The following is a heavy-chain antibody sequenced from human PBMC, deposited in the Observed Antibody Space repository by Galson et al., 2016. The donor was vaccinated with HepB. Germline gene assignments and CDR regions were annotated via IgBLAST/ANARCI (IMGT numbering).Heavy chain of an antibody. D-gene: IGHD6-13*01. V-gene: IGHV3-30*03. CDR3: AREGHVAAADAFDY. CDR1: GLSFRSYG. CDR2: ISYDGTNR. J-gene: IGHJ4*02. Sequence: SLRLSCAASGLSFRSYGMHWVRQAPGKGLEWVAVISYDGTNRSYGDSVRGRFTISRDNPKNTLYLQMNSLKVEDTAVYYCAREGHVAAADAFDYWGRGTLVTVSA.